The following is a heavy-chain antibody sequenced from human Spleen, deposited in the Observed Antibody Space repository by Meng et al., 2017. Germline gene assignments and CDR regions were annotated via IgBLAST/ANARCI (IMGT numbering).Heavy chain of an antibody. Sequence: ASVKVSCKASGYTFTSYAMHWVRQAPGQGLEWMGWINAGNGNTKYSQKFQGRVTITRDTSASTAYMELSSLGSEDTAVYFCASSVAGTAYHWLDPWGQGTLVTVSS. D-gene: IGHD6-19*01. CDR2: INAGNGNT. J-gene: IGHJ5*02. V-gene: IGHV1-3*01. CDR1: GYTFTSYA. CDR3: ASSVAGTAYHWLDP.